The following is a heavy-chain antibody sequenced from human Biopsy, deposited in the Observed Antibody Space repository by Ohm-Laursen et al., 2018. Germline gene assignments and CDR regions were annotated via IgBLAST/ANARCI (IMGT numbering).Heavy chain of an antibody. D-gene: IGHD3-22*01. Sequence: TLSLTWFVSGGSISSGGSYWSWIRQRPGKGLEWIGYIFNSANTYYNPSLKNLITISGDTSKNQFSLKLNSVTAADTAVYYCARGDYFDSNGYFWFDPWGQGTLVTVSS. V-gene: IGHV4-31*01. CDR3: ARGDYFDSNGYFWFDP. J-gene: IGHJ5*02. CDR2: IFNSANT. CDR1: GGSISSGGSY.